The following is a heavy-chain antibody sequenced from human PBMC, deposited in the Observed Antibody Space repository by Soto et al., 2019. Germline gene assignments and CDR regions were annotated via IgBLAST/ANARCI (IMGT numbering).Heavy chain of an antibody. CDR2: INPSAGST. CDR1: RYTFTSHY. V-gene: IGHV1-46*01. Sequence: ASVKVSFKASRYTFTSHYMHWGRQAPGQGLEWMGLINPSAGSTSYAQSFQGRVTMTRDTSTSTVFMDLSSLRSEDTAIYYCATPSGYWGQGTLVTVSS. J-gene: IGHJ4*02. CDR3: ATPSGY.